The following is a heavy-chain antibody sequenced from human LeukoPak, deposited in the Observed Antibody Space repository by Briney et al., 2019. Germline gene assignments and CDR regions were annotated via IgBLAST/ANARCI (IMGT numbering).Heavy chain of an antibody. J-gene: IGHJ4*02. CDR2: IYPGDSDT. CDR1: VFSFTNYW. CDR3: ARRAGGNTGGFYFDY. D-gene: IGHD5-18*01. V-gene: IGHV5-51*01. Sequence: GESLMISCKASVFSFTNYWIAWVRQKPGEGLEWMGNIYPGDSDTRYNPSFQGQVTISADTSIKTAYLQWSSLKASDTAIYYCARRAGGNTGGFYFDYWGQGSLVTVSS.